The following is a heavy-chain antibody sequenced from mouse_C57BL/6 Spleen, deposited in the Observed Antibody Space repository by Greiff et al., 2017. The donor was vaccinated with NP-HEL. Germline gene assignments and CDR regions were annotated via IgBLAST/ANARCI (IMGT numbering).Heavy chain of an antibody. CDR3: ARRTAVGAMDY. Sequence: EVKVVESGEGLVKPGGSLKLSCAASGFTFSSYAMSWVRQTPEKRLEWVAYISSGGDYIYYADPVKGRFTISRDNARNTLYLQMSSLKSEDTAIYYCARRTAVGAMDYWGQGTSVTVSS. D-gene: IGHD1-1*01. CDR1: GFTFSSYA. CDR2: ISSGGDYI. J-gene: IGHJ4*01. V-gene: IGHV5S21*01.